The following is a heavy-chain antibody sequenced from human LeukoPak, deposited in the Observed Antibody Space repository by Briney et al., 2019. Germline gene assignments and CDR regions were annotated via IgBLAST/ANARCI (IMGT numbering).Heavy chain of an antibody. CDR3: ARHGYCSGGSCYWDY. J-gene: IGHJ4*02. V-gene: IGHV4-59*08. Sequence: SETLSLTCIVSGGSISPYYWSWIREPPGSGLEWIAYIYYSGSTSYNPSLKSRVAISVDTSNNEVSLKLSTVTAADTAVYYCARHGYCSGGSCYWDYWGQGTLVTVSS. D-gene: IGHD2-15*01. CDR1: GGSISPYY. CDR2: IYYSGST.